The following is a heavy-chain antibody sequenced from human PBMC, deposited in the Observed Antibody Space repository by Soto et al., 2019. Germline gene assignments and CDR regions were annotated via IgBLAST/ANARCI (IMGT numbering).Heavy chain of an antibody. CDR1: GFTFSSYA. Sequence: GGSLRPSCTASGFTFSSYAMSWVRQAPGKGLEWVSTIGGSGVATFYADSVKGRFTISRDNSKNTLYLQMDSLRAEDTAVYYCAKSELFDYWGQGALVTVSS. CDR2: IGGSGVAT. CDR3: AKSELFDY. V-gene: IGHV3-23*01. J-gene: IGHJ4*02. D-gene: IGHD1-7*01.